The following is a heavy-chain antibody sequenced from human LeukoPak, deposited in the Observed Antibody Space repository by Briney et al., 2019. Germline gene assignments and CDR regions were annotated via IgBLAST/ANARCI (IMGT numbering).Heavy chain of an antibody. D-gene: IGHD3-10*01. J-gene: IGHJ4*02. CDR2: ISYSGST. V-gene: IGHV4-59*12. CDR3: ARHLYDSGIDHTN. Sequence: PSETLSLTCAVYGGSFSSYYWDWIRQPPGKGLGWIGYISYSGSTSYNPSLKSRVTISVDTSKNQFSLSLNSVTAADTAVYYCARHLYDSGIDHTNWGQGTLVTVSS. CDR1: GGSFSSYY.